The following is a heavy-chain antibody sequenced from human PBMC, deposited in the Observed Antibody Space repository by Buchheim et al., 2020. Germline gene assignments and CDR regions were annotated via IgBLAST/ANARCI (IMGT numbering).Heavy chain of an antibody. J-gene: IGHJ6*02. Sequence: QVQLQESGPGLVKPSGTLSLTCAVSGGSISSSNWRSWVRQPAGKGLEWIGEIYHSGSTNYNPSLKSRVTISVDKSKNQFSLKLSAVTAADTAVYYCARDPRCGGDCYPSTLYYYGMDVWGQGTT. D-gene: IGHD2-21*01. V-gene: IGHV4-4*02. CDR3: ARDPRCGGDCYPSTLYYYGMDV. CDR2: IYHSGST. CDR1: GGSISSSNW.